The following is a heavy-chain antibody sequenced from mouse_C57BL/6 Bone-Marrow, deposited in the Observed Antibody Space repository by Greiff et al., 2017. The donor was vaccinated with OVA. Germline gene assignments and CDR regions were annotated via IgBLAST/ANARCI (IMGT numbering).Heavy chain of an antibody. Sequence: VQLKESGPGMVKPSQSLSLTCTVTGYSITSGYDWPWIRHFPGNKLEWMGYISYSGSTNYNPSLTSRISITHDTSKNHFFLKLNSVTTEDTATDYCARGEHNWDAMDYWGQGTSVTVSS. CDR2: ISYSGST. CDR3: ARGEHNWDAMDY. D-gene: IGHD4-1*01. V-gene: IGHV3-1*01. J-gene: IGHJ4*01. CDR1: GYSITSGYD.